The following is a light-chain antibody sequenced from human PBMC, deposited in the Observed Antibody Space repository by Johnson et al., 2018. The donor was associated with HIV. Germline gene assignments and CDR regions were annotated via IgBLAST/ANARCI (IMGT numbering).Light chain of an antibody. J-gene: IGLJ1*01. CDR2: ENN. CDR3: GTWDSSLSAYV. CDR1: SSNIENNY. V-gene: IGLV1-51*02. Sequence: QSVLTQPPSVSATPGQKVTISRSGSSSNIENNYVSWYQQLPETAPKLLIYENNKRPSGIPDRFSGSKSGTSATLGVTGLQTGDEADYFCGTWDSSLSAYVFGTGTKVTVL.